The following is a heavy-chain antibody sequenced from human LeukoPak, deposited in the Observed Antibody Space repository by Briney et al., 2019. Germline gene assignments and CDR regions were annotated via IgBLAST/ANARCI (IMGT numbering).Heavy chain of an antibody. D-gene: IGHD3-16*02. Sequence: GGSLRLSCAASGFTFSSYWMHWVRQAPGKGLVWVSRINSDGSSTSYADSVKGRFTISRDNAKNTLYLQMNSLRAEDTAVYYCAKTNDYVWGSYRFDYWGQGTLVTVSS. CDR1: GFTFSSYW. CDR3: AKTNDYVWGSYRFDY. V-gene: IGHV3-74*01. J-gene: IGHJ4*02. CDR2: INSDGSST.